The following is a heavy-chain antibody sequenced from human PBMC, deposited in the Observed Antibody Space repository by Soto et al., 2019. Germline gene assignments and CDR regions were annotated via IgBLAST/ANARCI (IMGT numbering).Heavy chain of an antibody. J-gene: IGHJ5*02. CDR1: GGTFSSYT. V-gene: IGHV1-69*02. CDR2: IIPVVGVT. D-gene: IGHD6-19*01. CDR3: ARSIGESDGWFEDWVDP. Sequence: QVQLMQSGAEVKRPGSSLKVSCKASGGTFSSYTVNWVRQAPGQGLEWMGRIIPVVGVTNYAQKFQGRGTITADKGTNTAYLELSSLRFEDTAVYYCARSIGESDGWFEDWVDPWGQGTLVTVSS.